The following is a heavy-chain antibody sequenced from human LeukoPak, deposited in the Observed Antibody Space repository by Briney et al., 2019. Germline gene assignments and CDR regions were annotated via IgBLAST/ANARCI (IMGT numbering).Heavy chain of an antibody. CDR2: IYHSGHT. D-gene: IGHD3-22*01. CDR3: ARDRPYYDSSGYSFDY. V-gene: IGHV4-30-2*01. Sequence: SQTLSLTCVVSGGSITSGGYSWTWIRQPPGKGLEWIGYIYHSGHTYYNPSLNSRVTISVDRSKNQFSLKLSSVTAADTAVYYCARDRPYYDSSGYSFDYWGQGTLVTVSS. J-gene: IGHJ4*02. CDR1: GGSITSGGYS.